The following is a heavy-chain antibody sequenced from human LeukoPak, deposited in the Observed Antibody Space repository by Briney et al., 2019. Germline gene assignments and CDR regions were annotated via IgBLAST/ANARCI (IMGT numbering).Heavy chain of an antibody. V-gene: IGHV4-38-2*02. J-gene: IGHJ4*02. Sequence: SETLSLTCSVSGYSISSGFYWDWIRQPPGKGLEWIGSFHHSGSTPYSPSLKSRVTMSVDTSKNQFSLKLSSVTAADTAVYYCARDVVAAAGSFDYWGQGTQVTVSS. CDR2: FHHSGST. CDR1: GYSISSGFY. CDR3: ARDVVAAAGSFDY. D-gene: IGHD6-13*01.